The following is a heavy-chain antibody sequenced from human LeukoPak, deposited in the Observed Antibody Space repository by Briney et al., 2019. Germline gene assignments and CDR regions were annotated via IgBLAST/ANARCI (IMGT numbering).Heavy chain of an antibody. CDR1: GYTFTSYY. V-gene: IGHV1-2*02. CDR2: INPNSGGT. D-gene: IGHD2-2*01. CDR3: ARALSCGSTSCYAICDY. Sequence: ASVKVSCKASGYTFTSYYMHWVRQAPGQGLEWMGWINPNSGGTNYAQKFQGRVTMTRDTSISTAYMELSRLRSDDTAVYYCARALSCGSTSCYAICDYWGQGTLGTVSS. J-gene: IGHJ4*02.